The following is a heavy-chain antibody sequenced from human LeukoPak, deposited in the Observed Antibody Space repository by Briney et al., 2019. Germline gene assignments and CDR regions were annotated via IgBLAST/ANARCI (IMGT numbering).Heavy chain of an antibody. CDR3: ARGGDYGGNSVVDY. V-gene: IGHV3-74*01. D-gene: IGHD4-23*01. CDR1: GFTFNKHW. J-gene: IGHJ4*02. CDR2: INSDGSDT. Sequence: GGSLRLSCAASGFTFNKHWMHWVRQAPGKGLVWVSRINSDGSDTNYADSVKGRFTISRDNAKNTLYLQMSSLRVEDTAVYYCARGGDYGGNSVVDYWGQGTLVTVSS.